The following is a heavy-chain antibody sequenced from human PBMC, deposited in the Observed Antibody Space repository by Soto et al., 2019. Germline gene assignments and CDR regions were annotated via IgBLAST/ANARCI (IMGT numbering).Heavy chain of an antibody. V-gene: IGHV3-7*01. Sequence: GGSLRLSCAASGFTFISYWMSWVLQAPWKGLEWVANIKQDGSEKYYVDSVKGRFTISRDHAKNSLYLQMNSLRAEDTAVYYCARDCSGASCYRGWYFDLWGRGTLVTVSS. CDR1: GFTFISYW. D-gene: IGHD2-15*01. CDR2: IKQDGSEK. CDR3: ARDCSGASCYRGWYFDL. J-gene: IGHJ2*01.